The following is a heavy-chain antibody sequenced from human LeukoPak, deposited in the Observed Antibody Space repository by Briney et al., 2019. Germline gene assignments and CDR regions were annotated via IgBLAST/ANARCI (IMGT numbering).Heavy chain of an antibody. J-gene: IGHJ4*02. Sequence: SETLSLTCGVYGGSFSGYYWSWIRQPPGKGLEWIGEINHSGSTNYNPSLKSRVTISVDTSKNQFSLKLSSVTAADTAVYYCARGIRAVGLDYWDQGTLVTVSS. CDR2: INHSGST. CDR3: ARGIRAVGLDY. D-gene: IGHD6-19*01. V-gene: IGHV4-34*01. CDR1: GGSFSGYY.